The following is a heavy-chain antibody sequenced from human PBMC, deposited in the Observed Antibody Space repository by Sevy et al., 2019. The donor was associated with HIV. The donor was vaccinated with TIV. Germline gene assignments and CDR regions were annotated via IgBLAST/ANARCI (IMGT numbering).Heavy chain of an antibody. J-gene: IGHJ4*02. V-gene: IGHV1-3*01. D-gene: IGHD2-21*01. CDR3: APTLTSGDGVCSRWYYDY. CDR1: GYTFTSYA. Sequence: ASVKVSCKASGYTFTSYAMHWVRQAPGHRLEWMGWINAGNGNTKYSQKFQGRVTITRDTSASTADMGLSSLRSEVTAVYYRAPTLTSGDGVCSRWYYDYWGQGTLVKVSS. CDR2: INAGNGNT.